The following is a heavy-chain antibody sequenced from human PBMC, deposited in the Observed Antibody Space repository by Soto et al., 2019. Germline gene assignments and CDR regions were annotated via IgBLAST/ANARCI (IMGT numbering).Heavy chain of an antibody. V-gene: IGHV3-30-3*01. CDR2: ISYDGSNK. J-gene: IGHJ4*02. D-gene: IGHD3-22*01. Sequence: GGSLRLSCAASGFTFSSYAMHWVRQAPGKGLEWVAVISYDGSNKYYADSVKGRFTISRDNSKNTLYLQMNSLRAEDTAVYYCARDHQHYYDSSGYSPILSFDYWGQGTLVTVSS. CDR1: GFTFSSYA. CDR3: ARDHQHYYDSSGYSPILSFDY.